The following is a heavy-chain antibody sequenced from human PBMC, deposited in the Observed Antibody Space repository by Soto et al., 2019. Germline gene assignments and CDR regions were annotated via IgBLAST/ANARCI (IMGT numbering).Heavy chain of an antibody. CDR2: IYYSGTT. CDR1: GCSISSGGYY. J-gene: IGHJ6*02. Sequence: PSETLSLTYTFSGCSISSGGYYWDWVRQHPGKGLEWIGYIYYSGTTYYNPSLKSRVTISVDTSKNQFSLKLSSVTAADTAVYYCAASCVGCGGFNYYGMDVWGQGTTVTVSS. CDR3: AASCVGCGGFNYYGMDV. D-gene: IGHD2-21*01. V-gene: IGHV4-31*03.